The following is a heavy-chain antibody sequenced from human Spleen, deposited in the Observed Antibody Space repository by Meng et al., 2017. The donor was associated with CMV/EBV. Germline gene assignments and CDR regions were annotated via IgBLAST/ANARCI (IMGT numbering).Heavy chain of an antibody. CDR1: ELSFSNHW. D-gene: IGHD3-22*01. Sequence: GGSLRLSCAASELSFSNHWMSWIRQAPGKGLEWVSSISSSSSHIYQADSVRGRFTISRDNAKNSLYLQMNSLRAEDTAVYYCARVDFDSTGFYAVVNWFDPWGQGTLVTVSS. CDR2: ISSSSSHI. J-gene: IGHJ5*02. CDR3: ARVDFDSTGFYAVVNWFDP. V-gene: IGHV3-21*01.